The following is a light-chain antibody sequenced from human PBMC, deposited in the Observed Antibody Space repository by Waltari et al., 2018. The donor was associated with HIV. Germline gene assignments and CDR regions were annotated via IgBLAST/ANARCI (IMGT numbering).Light chain of an antibody. CDR1: NSDIGGYNY. CDR3: SAYADRNGFYVV. J-gene: IGLJ2*01. Sequence: QSALTQPPSASGSPGQSLTISCPGTNSDIGGYNYVSWYQPHPPKAPKLVISEVTKRPSGVPARFFGAKSGTTAALTVSGLQAEDEADYYCSAYADRNGFYVVFGGGTRLTVL. CDR2: EVT. V-gene: IGLV2-8*01.